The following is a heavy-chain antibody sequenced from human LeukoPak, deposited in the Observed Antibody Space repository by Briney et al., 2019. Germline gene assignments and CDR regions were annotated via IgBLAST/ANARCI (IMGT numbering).Heavy chain of an antibody. CDR3: VRPLRGYSGFDADY. CDR2: IHPGDSDT. CDR1: GYSFTNYW. D-gene: IGHD5-12*01. Sequence: GESLKISCEASGYSFTNYWIGWVRQLPGKGLEWMGIIHPGDSDTRYSPSFQGQVTISDDKSIDTAYLQWSSLKASDTAIYYCVRPLRGYSGFDADYWGQGTLVTVSS. V-gene: IGHV5-51*01. J-gene: IGHJ4*02.